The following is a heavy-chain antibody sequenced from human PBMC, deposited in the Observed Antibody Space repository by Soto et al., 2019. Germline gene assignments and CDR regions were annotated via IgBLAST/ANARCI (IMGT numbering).Heavy chain of an antibody. CDR2: MNPNSGNT. Sequence: ASVKVSCKASGYTFSSYDINWVRQATGQGLEWMGWMNPNSGNTGYAQKFQGRVTITRNTSLSTAYMELSSLRSEDTAVYSCWVRPSPPITFFGPRQRNYYYYRMDVWGQGTTVTVSS. D-gene: IGHD3-3*01. CDR3: WVRPSPPITFFGPRQRNYYYYRMDV. J-gene: IGHJ6*02. V-gene: IGHV1-8*01. CDR1: GYTFSSYD.